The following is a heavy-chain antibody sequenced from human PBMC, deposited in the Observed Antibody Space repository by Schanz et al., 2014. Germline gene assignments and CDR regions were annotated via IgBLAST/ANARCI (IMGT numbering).Heavy chain of an antibody. Sequence: VQLVESGGDLVKPGGSLRLSCAASGFTVSSNYMSWVRQAPGKGLEWVSGIGGSGDSTHYADSVKGRFIISRDNSKNTLYLQVNSLRAEDTAVYYCAKHVRSLTGNDYWGQGTLVTVSS. V-gene: IGHV3-23*04. CDR3: AKHVRSLTGNDY. CDR1: GFTVSSNY. J-gene: IGHJ4*02. D-gene: IGHD3-9*01. CDR2: IGGSGDST.